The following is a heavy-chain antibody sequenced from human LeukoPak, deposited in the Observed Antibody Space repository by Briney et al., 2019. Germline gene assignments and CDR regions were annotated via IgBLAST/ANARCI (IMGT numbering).Heavy chain of an antibody. CDR2: MNPNSGNT. J-gene: IGHJ4*02. Sequence: ASVKVSCKASGYTFTTYDINWVRQATGQGLEWMGWMNPNSGNTGYAQKFQGRVTITRNTSISTAYMELSSLRSEDTAVYYCALEYSSSSFDYWGQGTLVTVSS. CDR1: GYTFTTYD. CDR3: ALEYSSSSFDY. V-gene: IGHV1-8*03. D-gene: IGHD6-6*01.